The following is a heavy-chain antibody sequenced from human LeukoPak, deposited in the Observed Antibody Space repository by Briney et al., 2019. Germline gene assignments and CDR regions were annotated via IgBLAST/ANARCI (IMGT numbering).Heavy chain of an antibody. V-gene: IGHV1-69*06. D-gene: IGHD4-17*01. CDR3: ARGPIGDPFDY. CDR2: IIPIFGTA. CDR1: GGTFSSYA. Sequence: ASVKVSCKASGGTFSSYAISWVRQAPGQGLEGMGGIIPIFGTANYAQKFQGRVTITADKSTSTAYMELGSLRSEDTAVYYCARGPIGDPFDYWGQGTLVTVSS. J-gene: IGHJ4*02.